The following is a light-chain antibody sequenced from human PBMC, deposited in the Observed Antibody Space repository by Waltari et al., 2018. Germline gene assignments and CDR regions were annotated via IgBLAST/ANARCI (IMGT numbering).Light chain of an antibody. CDR3: QQRSNGPS. Sequence: IVLTQSPATLSLSPGDTATLSCRASQSVSSHLAWYQQKPGQAPRLLIYEASKRATGIPARFSRSGSWTDFTLTITSLEPEDFAVFFCQQRSNGPSFGPGTKVEIK. CDR1: QSVSSH. CDR2: EAS. V-gene: IGKV3-11*01. J-gene: IGKJ1*01.